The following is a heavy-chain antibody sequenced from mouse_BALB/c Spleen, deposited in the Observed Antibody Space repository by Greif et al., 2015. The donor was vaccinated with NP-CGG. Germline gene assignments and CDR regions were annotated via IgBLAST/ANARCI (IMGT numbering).Heavy chain of an antibody. Sequence: VQLQQSGPELVKPGASVKMSCKASGYTFTSYVMHWVKQKPGQGLEWIGYINPYNDGTKYNEKFKGKATLTSDKSSSTAYMELSSLTSEDSAVYYCAREGNLYAMDYWGQGTSVTVSS. CDR2: INPYNDGT. V-gene: IGHV1-14*01. CDR1: GYTFTSYV. CDR3: AREGNLYAMDY. D-gene: IGHD2-1*01. J-gene: IGHJ4*01.